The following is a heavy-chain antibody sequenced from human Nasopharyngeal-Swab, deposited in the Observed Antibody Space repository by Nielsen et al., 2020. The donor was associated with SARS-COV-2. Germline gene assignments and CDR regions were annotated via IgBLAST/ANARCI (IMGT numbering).Heavy chain of an antibody. V-gene: IGHV3-23*01. CDR2: ISGSVNNT. Sequence: WIRQPPGKGLEWVSLISGSVNNTYYADSVRGRFTISRDNSKNTLYLQVNSLRADDTAIYYCVKDRAARLWGQGTLVTVSS. J-gene: IGHJ4*02. CDR3: VKDRAARL. D-gene: IGHD6-6*01.